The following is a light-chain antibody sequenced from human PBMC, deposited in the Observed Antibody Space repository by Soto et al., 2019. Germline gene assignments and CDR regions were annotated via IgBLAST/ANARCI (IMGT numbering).Light chain of an antibody. CDR3: QQSFSTPRT. CDR2: GAS. Sequence: DIQMTQSPSPLSASVGDRVTITCRASQSISTYLNWYQQKPGKAPKLLIYGASSLQSGVPSRFSASGSGTDFTLTISSLQPEDFGTYYCQQSFSTPRTFGQRTKV. J-gene: IGKJ1*01. CDR1: QSISTY. V-gene: IGKV1-39*01.